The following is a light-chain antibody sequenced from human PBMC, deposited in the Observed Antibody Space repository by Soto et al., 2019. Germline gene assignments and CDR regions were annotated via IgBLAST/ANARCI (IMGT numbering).Light chain of an antibody. CDR2: DVS. Sequence: QSVLTQPASVSGSPGQSSTISCTGTSSDVGGYNYVSWYQQHPGKAPKLMIYDVSNRPSGVSNRFFGSKSGNTASLTISGLQAEDEADYYCSSYTSSSTYVFGTGTKVTVL. CDR1: SSDVGGYNY. CDR3: SSYTSSSTYV. V-gene: IGLV2-14*01. J-gene: IGLJ1*01.